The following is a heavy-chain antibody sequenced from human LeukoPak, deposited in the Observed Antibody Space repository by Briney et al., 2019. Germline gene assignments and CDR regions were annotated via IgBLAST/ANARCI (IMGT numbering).Heavy chain of an antibody. CDR1: GFTVSSNY. CDR3: ARGGEMATIPFDY. CDR2: IYSGGST. J-gene: IGHJ4*02. V-gene: IGHV3-53*01. Sequence: PGGSLRLSCAASGFTVSSNYMSWVRQAPGKGLEWFSVIYSGGSTYYADSVKGRFTISRDNSKNTLYLQMNSLRAEDTAVYYCARGGEMATIPFDYWGQGTLVTVSS. D-gene: IGHD5-24*01.